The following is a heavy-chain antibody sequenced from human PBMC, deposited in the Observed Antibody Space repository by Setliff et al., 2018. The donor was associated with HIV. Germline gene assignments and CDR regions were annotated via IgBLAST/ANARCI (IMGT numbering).Heavy chain of an antibody. D-gene: IGHD2-15*01. CDR2: ISSSAGST. CDR3: AREMGSTHQAFDI. CDR1: GFTFSSNA. Sequence: GGSLRLSCAASGFTFSSNAMSWVRQTPGKGLEWVSFISSSAGSTYYSASVKGRFTISRDNSKNMLYLKMNSLRAEDTAVYYCAREMGSTHQAFDIWGQGTMVTVSS. J-gene: IGHJ3*02. V-gene: IGHV3-23*01.